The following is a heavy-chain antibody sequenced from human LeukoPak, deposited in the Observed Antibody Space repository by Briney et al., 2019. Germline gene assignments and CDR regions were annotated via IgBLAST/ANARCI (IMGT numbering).Heavy chain of an antibody. CDR1: GFSFNRYG. CDR2: IWYDGSNK. V-gene: IGHV3-33*06. D-gene: IGHD2-15*01. Sequence: GRSLRLSCAASGFSFNRYGMHWVRQPPGKGLELVAVIWYDGSNKYYGDSVKGRFTISRDNFRNILYLEMNNLRVDDTALYYCAKGAGSGAVHYLDQWGQGTLVTVSS. CDR3: AKGAGSGAVHYLDQ. J-gene: IGHJ4*02.